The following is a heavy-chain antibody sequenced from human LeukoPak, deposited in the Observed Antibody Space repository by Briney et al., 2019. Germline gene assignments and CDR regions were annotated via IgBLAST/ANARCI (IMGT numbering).Heavy chain of an antibody. V-gene: IGHV1-2*02. J-gene: IGHJ4*02. CDR3: AREGTPSSLYYFDY. CDR1: GYTFTGYY. Sequence: GASVKVSCKASGYTFTGYYMHWVRQAPGQGLEWMGWINPNSGGTNYAQRFQGRVTMTRDTSINSVYMELSGPRSDDTAVYYCAREGTPSSLYYFDYWGQGTLVTVSS. CDR2: INPNSGGT.